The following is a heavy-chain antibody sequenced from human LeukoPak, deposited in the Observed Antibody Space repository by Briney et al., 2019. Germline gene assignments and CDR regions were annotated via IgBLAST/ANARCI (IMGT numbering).Heavy chain of an antibody. CDR1: GFTFSSYE. J-gene: IGHJ4*02. CDR2: ISSSGSTI. CDR3: ARDHRGIVVVGKRWDCFDY. V-gene: IGHV3-48*03. D-gene: IGHD2-15*01. Sequence: GGSLRLSCAASGFTFSSYEMNWVRQAPGKGLEWVSYISSSGSTIYYADSVKGRLTISRDNAKNSLYLQMNSLRAEDTAVYYCARDHRGIVVVGKRWDCFDYWGQGTLVTVSS.